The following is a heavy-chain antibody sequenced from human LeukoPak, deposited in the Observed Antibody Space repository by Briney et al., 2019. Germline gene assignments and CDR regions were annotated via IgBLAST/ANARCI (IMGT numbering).Heavy chain of an antibody. CDR3: ARRRYYDSTGYFE. V-gene: IGHV4-39*01. CDR1: GDYISSSSYY. D-gene: IGHD3-22*01. CDR2: IYHSGRT. J-gene: IGHJ1*01. Sequence: SETLSLTCAVSGDYISSSSYYWGWIRQSPGTGLEWIGDIYHSGRTYYNPSLKSRVAIFIDTSKNQFSLRLRSMTAADTAVFYCARRRYYDSTGYFEWGRGTLVTVSS.